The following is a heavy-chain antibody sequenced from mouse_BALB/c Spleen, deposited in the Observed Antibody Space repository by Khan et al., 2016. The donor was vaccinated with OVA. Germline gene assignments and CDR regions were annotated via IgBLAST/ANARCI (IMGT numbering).Heavy chain of an antibody. CDR3: ARVAPDYYSMDY. CDR1: GFSLNSYG. CDR2: IWGDGST. J-gene: IGHJ4*01. V-gene: IGHV2-3*01. Sequence: VQLQESGPGLVAPSQSLSITCTVSGFSLNSYGVNWVRQPPGKGLEWLGVIWGDGSTHYHSALKSRLIISKDDSKSQVFLKLNSLQTDDTATYYCARVAPDYYSMDYWGQGTSVTVSS.